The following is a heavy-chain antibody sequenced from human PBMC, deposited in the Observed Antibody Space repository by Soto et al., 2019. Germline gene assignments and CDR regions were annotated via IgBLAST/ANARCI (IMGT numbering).Heavy chain of an antibody. Sequence: GGSLRLSCVASGFTFRSYGMHWVRQAPGKGLEWVAVIWDDGSDKRYADSVKGRFTVSRDNSKNTLFLQVSSLRAEDTAVYYCARDPQINSDTSGYVGSWGPGTLVTVSS. CDR3: ARDPQINSDTSGYVGS. D-gene: IGHD3-22*01. V-gene: IGHV3-33*01. CDR2: IWDDGSDK. J-gene: IGHJ5*02. CDR1: GFTFRSYG.